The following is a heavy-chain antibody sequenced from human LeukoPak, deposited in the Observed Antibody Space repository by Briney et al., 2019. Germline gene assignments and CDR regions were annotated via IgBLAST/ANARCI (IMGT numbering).Heavy chain of an antibody. CDR1: GYSFTSYW. CDR3: AKSPIVVVPAAMGGNDY. J-gene: IGHJ4*02. V-gene: IGHV5-10-1*01. CDR2: LDPSDSYT. Sequence: GESLKISCKGSGYSFTSYWISWVRQMPGKGLEWMGRLDPSDSYTNYSPSFQGHVTISADKPISTAYLQWSSLKASDTAMYYCAKSPIVVVPAAMGGNDYWGQGTLVTVSS. D-gene: IGHD2-2*01.